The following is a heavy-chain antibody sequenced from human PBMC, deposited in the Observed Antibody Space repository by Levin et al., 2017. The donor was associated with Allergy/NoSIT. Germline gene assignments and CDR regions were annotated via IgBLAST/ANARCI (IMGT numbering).Heavy chain of an antibody. CDR1: GFTFSSYA. V-gene: IGHV3-30-3*01. J-gene: IGHJ5*01. CDR2: ISYDGSNK. D-gene: IGHD6-6*01. CDR3: ARGAEYSSNWYDY. Sequence: PGGSLRLSCAASGFTFSSYAMHWVRQAPGKGLEWVALISYDGSNKFYADSVKGRFTISRDNSKNTLYLQMNSLRPEDTAVFYCARGAEYSSNWYDYWGQGTLVTVSS.